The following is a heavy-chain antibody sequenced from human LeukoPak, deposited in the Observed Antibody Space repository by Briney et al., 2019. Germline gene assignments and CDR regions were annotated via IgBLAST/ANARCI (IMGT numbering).Heavy chain of an antibody. CDR3: ARGGYYGSGNDFRFDP. CDR2: IYYSGST. V-gene: IGHV4-59*01. D-gene: IGHD3-10*01. J-gene: IGHJ5*02. CDR1: GGSISSYY. Sequence: SETLSLTCTVSGGSISSYYWSWIRQPPGKGLELIGSIYYSGSTNYKPSLKSRVTISVDTSKNQFSLKLSSVTAADTAVYYCARGGYYGSGNDFRFDPWGQGTLVTVSS.